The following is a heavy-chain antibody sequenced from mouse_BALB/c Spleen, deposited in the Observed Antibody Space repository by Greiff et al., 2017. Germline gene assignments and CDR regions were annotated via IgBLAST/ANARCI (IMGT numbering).Heavy chain of an antibody. D-gene: IGHD4-1*01. CDR1: GYTFTSYW. Sequence: VKLMESGAELVKPGASVKLSCKTSGYTFTSYWIQWVKQRPGQGLGWIGEIFPGTGTTYYNEKFKGKATLTIDTSSSTAYMQLSSLTSEDSAVYFCARRMGRGAMDYWGQGTSVTVSS. CDR2: IFPGTGTT. CDR3: ARRMGRGAMDY. V-gene: IGHV1S132*01. J-gene: IGHJ4*01.